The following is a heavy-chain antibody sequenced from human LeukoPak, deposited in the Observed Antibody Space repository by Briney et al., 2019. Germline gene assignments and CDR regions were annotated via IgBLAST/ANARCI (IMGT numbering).Heavy chain of an antibody. J-gene: IGHJ5*02. V-gene: IGHV4-59*01. Sequence: SETLSLACTVAGGSISSYYWSWIRQPPGKGLEWIGYIYYSGSTNYNPSLKSRVTISVDTSKNQFSLKLSSVTAADTAVYYCARHGYSSGSLAWFDPWGQGTQVTVSS. CDR3: ARHGYSSGSLAWFDP. CDR2: IYYSGST. CDR1: GGSISSYY. D-gene: IGHD6-19*01.